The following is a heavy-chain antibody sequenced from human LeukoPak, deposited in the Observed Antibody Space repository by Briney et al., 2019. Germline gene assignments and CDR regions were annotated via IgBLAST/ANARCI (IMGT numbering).Heavy chain of an antibody. D-gene: IGHD3-10*01. V-gene: IGHV4-34*01. CDR3: ARGTALLWFGAPWYFDL. J-gene: IGHJ2*01. Sequence: SETLSLTCAVYGGSFSGYYLSWIRQPPGKGLEWIGEINHSGSTNYSPSLKSRVTISVDTSKNQFSLKLSSVTAADTAVYYRARGTALLWFGAPWYFDLWGRGTLVTVSS. CDR1: GGSFSGYY. CDR2: INHSGST.